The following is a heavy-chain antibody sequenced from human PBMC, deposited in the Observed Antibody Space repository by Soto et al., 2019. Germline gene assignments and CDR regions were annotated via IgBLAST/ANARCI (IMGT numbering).Heavy chain of an antibody. CDR2: VYYNGRT. V-gene: IGHV4-39*01. J-gene: IGHJ4*02. Sequence: QVQLQEWGPGLVKPSETLSLTCAVYGVPITDRSYYWGWIRQSPGKRLEWIGNVYYNGRTFYNPSLKSRLTMSADTSKTQLSLSLRSVTAAATARYYCAMHRGPGPRTAAAFLDSWGLGVLVSVS. CDR3: AMHRGPGPRTAAAFLDS. D-gene: IGHD1-1*01. CDR1: GVPITDRSYY.